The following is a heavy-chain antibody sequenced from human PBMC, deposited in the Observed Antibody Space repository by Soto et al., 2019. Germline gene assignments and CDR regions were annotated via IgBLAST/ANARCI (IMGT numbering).Heavy chain of an antibody. V-gene: IGHV3-9*01. CDR1: GFTFDDYA. J-gene: IGHJ3*02. CDR2: ISWNSGSI. Sequence: EVQLVESGGGLVQPGRSLRLSCAASGFTFDDYAMHWVRQAPGKGLEWVSGISWNSGSIGYADSVKGRFTISRDNAKNSLDLQMNSLRAEDTALYYCAKDMRGRWCGELLSVGYDAFDIWGQGTMVTVSS. D-gene: IGHD3-10*01. CDR3: AKDMRGRWCGELLSVGYDAFDI.